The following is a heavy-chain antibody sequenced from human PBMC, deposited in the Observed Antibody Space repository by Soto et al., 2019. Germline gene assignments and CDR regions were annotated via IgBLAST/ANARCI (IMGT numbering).Heavy chain of an antibody. D-gene: IGHD2-15*01. CDR1: GFTFSSYA. J-gene: IGHJ3*02. V-gene: IGHV3-64D*06. CDR2: ISSNGGST. Sequence: GGSLRLSCSASGFTFSSYAMHWVRQAPGKGLEYVSAISSNGGSTYYADSVKGRFTISRDNSKNTLYLQMSSLRAEDTAVYYCVKLGSGLNDALDIWGQGTMVTVSS. CDR3: VKLGSGLNDALDI.